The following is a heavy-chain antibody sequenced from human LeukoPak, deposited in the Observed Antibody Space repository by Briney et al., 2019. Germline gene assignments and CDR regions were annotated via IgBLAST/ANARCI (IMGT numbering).Heavy chain of an antibody. V-gene: IGHV1-46*01. CDR3: ARGDYHYLSDC. D-gene: IGHD3-22*01. Sequence: ASVKVSCKASGYTFTSYYLHWVRQAPGLGLEWMGIINPSGGSTSYTQKFQGRVTMTRDTSTSTVYMELSSLRSEDTAVYYCARGDYHYLSDCWGQGTLVTVSS. CDR1: GYTFTSYY. J-gene: IGHJ4*02. CDR2: INPSGGST.